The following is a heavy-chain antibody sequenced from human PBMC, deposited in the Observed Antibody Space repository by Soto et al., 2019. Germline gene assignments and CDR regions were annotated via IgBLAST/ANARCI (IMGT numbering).Heavy chain of an antibody. J-gene: IGHJ6*02. Sequence: ASVKVSCKASGYTFTSYGISWVRQAPGQGLEWMGWISAYNGNTNYAQKLQGRVTMTTDTSTSTAYMELRSLRSDDTAVYYCARDRDSSGWSQVLRFPMDVWGQGTTVTVSS. CDR2: ISAYNGNT. D-gene: IGHD6-19*01. CDR1: GYTFTSYG. CDR3: ARDRDSSGWSQVLRFPMDV. V-gene: IGHV1-18*01.